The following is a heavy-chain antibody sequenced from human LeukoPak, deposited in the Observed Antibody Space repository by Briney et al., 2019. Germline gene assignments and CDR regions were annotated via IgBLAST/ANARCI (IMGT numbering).Heavy chain of an antibody. V-gene: IGHV3-48*01. Sequence: PGGSLRLSCAASGFTFSSYSMNWVRQAPGKGLEWVSYISSSSSTIYYADSVKGRFTISRDNAKNSLYLQMNSLRAEDTAVYYCARDSSESSSPYYYYYYMDVWGKGTTVTVSS. CDR3: ARDSSESSSPYYYYYYMDV. CDR2: ISSSSSTI. D-gene: IGHD6-6*01. CDR1: GFTFSSYS. J-gene: IGHJ6*03.